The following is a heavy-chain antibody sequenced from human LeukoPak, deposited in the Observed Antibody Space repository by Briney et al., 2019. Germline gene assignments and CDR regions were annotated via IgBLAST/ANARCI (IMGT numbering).Heavy chain of an antibody. V-gene: IGHV1-69*06. Sequence: SVKVSCKASGGTSSSYAISWVRQAPGQGLEWMGGIIPIFGTANYAQKFQGRVTITADKSTSTAYMELSSLRSEDTAVYYCARAGYCSSTSCLSLWGQGTLVTVSS. D-gene: IGHD2-2*01. J-gene: IGHJ4*02. CDR1: GGTSSSYA. CDR3: ARAGYCSSTSCLSL. CDR2: IIPIFGTA.